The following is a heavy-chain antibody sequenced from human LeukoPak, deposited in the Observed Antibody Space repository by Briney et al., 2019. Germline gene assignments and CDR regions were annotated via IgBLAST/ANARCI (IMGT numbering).Heavy chain of an antibody. CDR1: GGSFSGYY. V-gene: IGHV4-34*01. CDR3: ARRVYKRGVIITRDHYYMDV. J-gene: IGHJ6*03. CDR2: INHSGST. Sequence: SETLSLTCAVYGGSFSGYYWSWIRQPPGKGLEWIGEINHSGSTNYNPSLKSRVTISVDTSKNQFSLKLGSVTAADTAVYYCARRVYKRGVIITRDHYYMDVWGKGTTVTVSS. D-gene: IGHD3-10*01.